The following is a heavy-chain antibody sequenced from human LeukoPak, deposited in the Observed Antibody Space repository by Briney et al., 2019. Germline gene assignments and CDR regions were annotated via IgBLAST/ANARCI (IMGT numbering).Heavy chain of an antibody. V-gene: IGHV3-23*01. CDR3: AKAYSGSYPGSSSDY. CDR2: ISGSGGST. J-gene: IGHJ4*02. Sequence: GGSLRLSCAASGFTVSSNYMSWVRQAPGKGLEWVSAISGSGGSTYYADSVKGRFTISRDNSKNTLYLQMNSLRAEDTAVYYCAKAYSGSYPGSSSDYWGQGTLVTVSS. CDR1: GFTVSSNY. D-gene: IGHD1-26*01.